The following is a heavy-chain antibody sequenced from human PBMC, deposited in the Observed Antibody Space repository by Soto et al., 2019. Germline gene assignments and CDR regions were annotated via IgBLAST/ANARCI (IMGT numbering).Heavy chain of an antibody. CDR1: GFTFSSYW. V-gene: IGHV3-74*01. D-gene: IGHD3-3*01. Sequence: EVQLVESGGGLVQPGGSLRLSCAASGFTFSSYWMHWVRQAPGKGLVWVSRINSDGSSTSYADSVKGRFTISRDNAKNTLYLQMNSLRADDTAVYYCATTIFGVVYYYYYYMDVWGKGTTVTVSS. J-gene: IGHJ6*03. CDR2: INSDGSST. CDR3: ATTIFGVVYYYYYYMDV.